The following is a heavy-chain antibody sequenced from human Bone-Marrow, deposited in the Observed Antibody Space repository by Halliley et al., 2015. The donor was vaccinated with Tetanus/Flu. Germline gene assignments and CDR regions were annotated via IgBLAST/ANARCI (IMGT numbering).Heavy chain of an antibody. D-gene: IGHD3-3*01. J-gene: IGHJ4*02. V-gene: IGHV4-61*01. Sequence: GLVKPSETLSLSCTVSGGSVSSGPYYWSWIRQPPGKGPEWIGYMYYNGDTNYNPSLKSRVTLSVDTSKNQFSLKLSSVTAEDTAVYYCAGFAIFGVMTTFDYWGQGTLVTVSS. CDR3: AGFAIFGVMTTFDY. CDR1: GGSVSSGPYY. CDR2: MYYNGDT.